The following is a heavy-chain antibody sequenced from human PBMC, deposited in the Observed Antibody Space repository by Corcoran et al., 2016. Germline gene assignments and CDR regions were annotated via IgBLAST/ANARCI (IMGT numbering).Heavy chain of an antibody. CDR1: GGSFSGYY. J-gene: IGHJ6*03. CDR3: AGLFGKQLRNRNYYYYYYMDV. D-gene: IGHD6-13*01. CDR2: INHSGST. V-gene: IGHV4-34*01. Sequence: QVQLQQWGAGLLKPSENLSLTCAVYGGSFSGYYWSWIRQPPGKGLEWIGEINHSGSTNYNPSLKRRVTIAVETSKIQFSLKLSYVTAADTAVYYCAGLFGKQLRNRNYYYYYYMDVWGKGTTVTVSS.